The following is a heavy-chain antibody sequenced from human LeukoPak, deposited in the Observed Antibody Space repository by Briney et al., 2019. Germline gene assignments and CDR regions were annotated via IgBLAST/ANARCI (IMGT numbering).Heavy chain of an antibody. CDR1: GFAFDDYA. CDR3: AKDRKVAY. CDR2: ISGDGGST. J-gene: IGHJ4*02. V-gene: IGHV3-43*02. Sequence: GGSLRLSCAASGFAFDDYAMHWVRQPPGQGLEWVSLISGDGGSTYYADSVKGRFTISRDNSKNSLYLQMNSLRAEDTAVYYCAKDRKVAYWGQGTLVTVSS.